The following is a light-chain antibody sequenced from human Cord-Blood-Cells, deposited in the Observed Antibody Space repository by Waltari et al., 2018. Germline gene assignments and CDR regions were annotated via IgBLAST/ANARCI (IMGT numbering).Light chain of an antibody. CDR1: QSISSW. CDR3: QQYNSYSWT. V-gene: IGKV1-5*01. CDR2: DAA. J-gene: IGKJ1*01. Sequence: DIQMTQSPSTLSASVGDSVTINCRASQSISSWLAWYQQKPGKAPNSLIDDAAMLDSGDPSRCSGSGSGTEFTLTISSLQPDDFATYYCQQYNSYSWTFGQGTKVEIK.